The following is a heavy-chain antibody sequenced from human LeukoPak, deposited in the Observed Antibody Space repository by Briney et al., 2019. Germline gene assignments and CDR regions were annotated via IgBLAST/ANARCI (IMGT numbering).Heavy chain of an antibody. CDR3: AKAHSTVTGYFDY. CDR1: GFTFSSYW. Sequence: PGGSLRLSCATSGFTFSSYWMSWVRQAPGKGLEWVAYINQDGSEKNYADSVKGRFTISRDNSKNTLYLQMNSLRAEDTAVYYCAKAHSTVTGYFDYWGQGTLVTVSS. CDR2: INQDGSEK. V-gene: IGHV3-7*03. D-gene: IGHD4-11*01. J-gene: IGHJ4*02.